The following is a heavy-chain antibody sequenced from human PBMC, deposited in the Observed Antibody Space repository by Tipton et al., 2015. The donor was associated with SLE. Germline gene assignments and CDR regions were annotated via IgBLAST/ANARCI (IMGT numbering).Heavy chain of an antibody. CDR1: GFTFSSYA. J-gene: IGHJ6*02. CDR3: ARRLGMDV. CDR2: IYSGGST. V-gene: IGHV3-NL1*01. Sequence: SLRLSCAASGFTFSSYAMHWVRQAPGKGLEWVAVIYSGGSTYYADSVKGRFTISRDNSKNTLYLQMNSLRAEDTAVYYCARRLGMDVWGQGTTVTVSS.